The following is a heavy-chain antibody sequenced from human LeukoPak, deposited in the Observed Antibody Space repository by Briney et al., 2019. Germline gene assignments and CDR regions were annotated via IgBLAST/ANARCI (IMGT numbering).Heavy chain of an antibody. Sequence: PGGSLRLSCAASGFTFSSYWIHWVRQAPGKGLVWVSRINSDGSSTTYADSVKGRFTTSRDNAKNTLYLQMNSLTAEDTAVYYCAGIVGAKTYWGQGTLVTVSS. CDR2: INSDGSST. J-gene: IGHJ4*02. CDR1: GFTFSSYW. D-gene: IGHD1-26*01. V-gene: IGHV3-74*01. CDR3: AGIVGAKTY.